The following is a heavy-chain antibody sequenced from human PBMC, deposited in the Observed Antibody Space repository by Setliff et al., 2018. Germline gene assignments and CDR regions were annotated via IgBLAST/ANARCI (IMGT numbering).Heavy chain of an antibody. Sequence: ASVKVSCKTSGYAFITFGMSWVRQAPGQGLEWMGWISPVYGIANYARKFQGRVTMTADTSTTTAYLELTSLRYDDTAVYYCVRGPGPSVVVAIPFDHWGQGTLVTVSS. CDR2: ISPVYGIA. CDR3: VRGPGPSVVVAIPFDH. V-gene: IGHV1-18*01. J-gene: IGHJ4*02. CDR1: GYAFITFG. D-gene: IGHD3-22*01.